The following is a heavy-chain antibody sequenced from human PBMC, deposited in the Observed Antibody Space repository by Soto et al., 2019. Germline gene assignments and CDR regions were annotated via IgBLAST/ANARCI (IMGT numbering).Heavy chain of an antibody. Sequence: VRLVQSGAEMKKPGSSVKVSCKASGGTFSNFAISWVRQAPGQGLEWLGAIIPVYSTPKYEPKFQGRVTISADASTSTTYKELSSVRSEDTAVYDCAKDDNSGFFIGYYGLDVWGPGTTVTVSS. CDR2: IIPVYSTP. J-gene: IGHJ6*02. CDR3: AKDDNSGFFIGYYGLDV. D-gene: IGHD6-19*01. CDR1: GGTFSNFA. V-gene: IGHV1-69*01.